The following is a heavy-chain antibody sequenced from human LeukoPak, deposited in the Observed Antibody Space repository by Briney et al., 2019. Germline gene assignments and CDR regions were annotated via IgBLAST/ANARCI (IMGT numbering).Heavy chain of an antibody. CDR1: GFTLSSYS. CDR3: AKKESSSYYSSFDY. V-gene: IGHV3-23*01. J-gene: IGHJ4*02. D-gene: IGHD3-22*01. Sequence: GGSLRLSGAVSGFTLSSYSMSWVRQAPGKGLEWVSTSSGSTDGPYYADSVKGRFIVSRDNSRNTLYLQMNSLRAEDTAVYYCAKKESSSYYSSFDYWGQGTLVTVSS. CDR2: SSGSTDGP.